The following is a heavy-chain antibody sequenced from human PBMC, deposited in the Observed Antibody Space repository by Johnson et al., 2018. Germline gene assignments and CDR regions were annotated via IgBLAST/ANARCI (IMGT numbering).Heavy chain of an antibody. CDR3: VRDSTYTAYMDV. CDR1: GFTFSNYG. V-gene: IGHV3-30*03. D-gene: IGHD1-1*01. Sequence: QVQLVQSGGGVVQPGRSLRLSCAASGFTFSNYGMHWVRQAPGKGLEWVAATSYDETNKYYADAVRGRFTISRDTSKNTRNLQVKSLRAGDTAGYYCVRDSTYTAYMDVWGEGTTVPVAS. CDR2: TSYDETNK. J-gene: IGHJ6*03.